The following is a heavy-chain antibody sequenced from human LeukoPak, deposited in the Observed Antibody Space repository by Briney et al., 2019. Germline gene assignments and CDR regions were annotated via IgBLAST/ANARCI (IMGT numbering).Heavy chain of an antibody. CDR3: ARSPKGEDYYGLDV. CDR1: GYSFTSYW. V-gene: IGHV5-10-1*01. Sequence: GESLKISCKGSGYSFTSYWISWVRQMPGKGLEWMGGIDPSDSYTSYSPSFQGHVTFSADKSISTAYLQCNSLKASDTAMYYCARSPKGEDYYGLDVWGQGTTVTVSS. J-gene: IGHJ6*02. CDR2: IDPSDSYT. D-gene: IGHD3-16*01.